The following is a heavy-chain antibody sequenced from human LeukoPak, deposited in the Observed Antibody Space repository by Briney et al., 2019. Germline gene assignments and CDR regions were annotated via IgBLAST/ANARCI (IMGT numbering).Heavy chain of an antibody. V-gene: IGHV3-23*01. J-gene: IGHJ4*02. CDR1: GFTFSSYA. Sequence: QPGESLRLSCAASGFTFSSYAMSWVRQAPGKGLEWVSAISGSGGSTYYADSVKGRFTISRDNSKNTLYVQMNSLRAEDTAVYYCARLYSSTWENYFDYWGQGTLVTVSS. CDR2: ISGSGGST. CDR3: ARLYSSTWENYFDY. D-gene: IGHD6-13*01.